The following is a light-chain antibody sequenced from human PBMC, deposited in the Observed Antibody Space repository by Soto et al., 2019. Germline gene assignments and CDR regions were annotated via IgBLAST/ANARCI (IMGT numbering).Light chain of an antibody. J-gene: IGLJ1*01. CDR1: RSNIGANT. V-gene: IGLV1-44*01. CDR3: AAWDDSLNGYV. CDR2: SNN. Sequence: VLTQPPSASGTPGQRVTISCSGSRSNIGANTVNWYQQLPGTAPKLLIYSNNLRPSGVPDRFSGSKSGTSASLAISGLQSEDEADYYCAAWDDSLNGYVFGSGTKVTVL.